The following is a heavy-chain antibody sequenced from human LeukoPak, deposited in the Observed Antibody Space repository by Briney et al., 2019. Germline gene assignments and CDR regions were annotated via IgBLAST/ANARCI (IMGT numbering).Heavy chain of an antibody. V-gene: IGHV7-4-1*02. CDR1: GYTFTSYY. CDR3: AREMSRDGYNYHWGPYGNDAFDI. CDR2: INTNTGNP. J-gene: IGHJ3*02. D-gene: IGHD5-24*01. Sequence: ASVKVSCKASGYTFTSYYMHWVRQAPGQGLEWMGWINTNTGNPTYAQGFTGRFVFSLDTSVSTAYLQISSLKAEDTAVYYCAREMSRDGYNYHWGPYGNDAFDIWGQGTMVTVSS.